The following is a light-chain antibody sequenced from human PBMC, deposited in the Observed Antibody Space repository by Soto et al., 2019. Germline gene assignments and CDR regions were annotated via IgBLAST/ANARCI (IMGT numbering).Light chain of an antibody. Sequence: DIVLTQSPGTLSFSPGERATLSCRTSESVSSSYLAWYQQKPGQAPRLLIYGASSRATGIPDRFSGSGSGTDFTLTISSLQSEDYAVYFCQQYHVWPKWTFGQGTKVDIK. J-gene: IGKJ1*01. CDR3: QQYHVWPKWT. V-gene: IGKV3-20*01. CDR2: GAS. CDR1: ESVSSSY.